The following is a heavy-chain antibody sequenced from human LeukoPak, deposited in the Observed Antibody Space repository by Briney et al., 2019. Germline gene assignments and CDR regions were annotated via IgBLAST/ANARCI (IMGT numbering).Heavy chain of an antibody. J-gene: IGHJ5*02. D-gene: IGHD5-12*01. V-gene: IGHV3-23*01. CDR2: ISGSGGST. Sequence: PGGSLRLSCAASGFTFSSYAMSWVRQAPGKGLEWVSAISGSGGSTYYADSVKGRFTISRDNSKNTLHLQMNSLRAEDTAVYYCANIDPVATIDWLDPWGQGTLVTVSS. CDR3: ANIDPVATIDWLDP. CDR1: GFTFSSYA.